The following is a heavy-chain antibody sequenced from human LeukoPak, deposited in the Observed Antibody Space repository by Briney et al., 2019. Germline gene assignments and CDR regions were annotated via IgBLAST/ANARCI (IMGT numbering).Heavy chain of an antibody. V-gene: IGHV4-34*01. CDR1: GGSFSGYY. CDR2: INHSGST. CDR3: ARLRGGNPNYYYYYMDV. D-gene: IGHD4-23*01. J-gene: IGHJ6*03. Sequence: SETLSLTCAVYGGSFSGYYWSWIRQPPGKGLEWIGEINHSGSTNYNPSLKSRVTISVDTSKNQFSLKLSSVTAADTAVYYCARLRGGNPNYYYYYMDVWGKGATVTISS.